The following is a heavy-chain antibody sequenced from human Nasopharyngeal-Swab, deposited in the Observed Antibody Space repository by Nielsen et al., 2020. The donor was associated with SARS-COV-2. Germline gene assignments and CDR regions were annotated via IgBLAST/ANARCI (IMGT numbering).Heavy chain of an antibody. V-gene: IGHV1-2*02. J-gene: IGHJ3*01. Sequence: WGRQAPGQGLEWMGCINPNSGGATYAQKFEGRVTMTRATSRDTAYMELSVLSPDDTAVFYCAREMRDSSSGNDAFDVWGQGTRVTVSS. CDR3: AREMRDSSSGNDAFDV. D-gene: IGHD3-10*01. CDR2: INPNSGGA.